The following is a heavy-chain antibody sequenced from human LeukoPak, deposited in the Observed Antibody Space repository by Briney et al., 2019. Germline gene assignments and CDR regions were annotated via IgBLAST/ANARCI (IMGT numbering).Heavy chain of an antibody. Sequence: GGSLRLSCAAPGFTFSSYWMSWARQAPGKGLEWVANIKQDGSEKYYVDSVKGRFTISRDNAKNSLYLQMNSLRAEDTAVYYCARDLVVPAAPSYFDYWGQGTLVTVSS. CDR2: IKQDGSEK. J-gene: IGHJ4*02. D-gene: IGHD2-2*01. CDR3: ARDLVVPAAPSYFDY. CDR1: GFTFSSYW. V-gene: IGHV3-7*01.